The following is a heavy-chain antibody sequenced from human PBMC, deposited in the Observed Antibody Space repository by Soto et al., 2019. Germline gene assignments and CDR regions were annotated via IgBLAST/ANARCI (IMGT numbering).Heavy chain of an antibody. J-gene: IGHJ4*02. CDR2: MNIDGSTT. Sequence: GGSLRLSCAASGFTFGNYWMHWVRQAPGKGLEWVSRMNIDGSTTNYADSVKGRFTVSRDNARNTLHLQMNSLRAEDTAVYYCATAEVDYWGPGTLVTVSS. CDR3: ATAEVDY. V-gene: IGHV3-74*01. CDR1: GFTFGNYW.